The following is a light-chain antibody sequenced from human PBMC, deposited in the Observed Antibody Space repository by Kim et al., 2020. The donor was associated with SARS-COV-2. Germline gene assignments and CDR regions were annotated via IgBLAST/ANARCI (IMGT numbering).Light chain of an antibody. J-gene: IGLJ2*01. CDR2: DVS. V-gene: IGLV2-14*01. CDR1: SSDGGGYNY. CDR3: ISYTNTNTLV. Sequence: QSALTQPPFVSASPGQSIAISCSGTSSDGGGYNYVSWFQQHPGKAPKLMIYDVSKRPSGVSSRFSGSKSGNTASLTISGLQAEDEADYYCISYTNTNTLVFGGGTQLTVL.